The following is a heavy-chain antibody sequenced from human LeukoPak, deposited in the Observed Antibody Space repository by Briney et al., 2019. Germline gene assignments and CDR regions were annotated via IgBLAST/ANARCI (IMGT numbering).Heavy chain of an antibody. J-gene: IGHJ4*02. Sequence: GGSLRLSCAASGFTFSSYGMHWVRQAPGKGLEWVAFIRYDGSNKYYADSVKGRFTISRDNSKNTLYLQMNSLRAEDTAVYYCATGGGIVATYWGQGTLVTVSS. CDR2: IRYDGSNK. CDR1: GFTFSSYG. CDR3: ATGGGIVATY. D-gene: IGHD5-12*01. V-gene: IGHV3-30*02.